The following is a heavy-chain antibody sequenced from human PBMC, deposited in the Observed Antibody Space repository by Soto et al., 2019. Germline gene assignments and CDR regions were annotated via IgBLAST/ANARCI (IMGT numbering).Heavy chain of an antibody. J-gene: IGHJ4*02. CDR2: LSAYKGNT. V-gene: IGHV1-18*01. CDR3: ASRSVQLPYYFAF. Sequence: QVQLVQSGAEVKKPGASVKISCKASGYTFTSYGISWVRQAPGQGLEWMGWLSAYKGNTNYAQKLQGRINMTTDSSTTPAYMELTRLNSGATAVYYCASRSVQLPYYFAFWGQGTLVTLSS. CDR1: GYTFTSYG. D-gene: IGHD2-15*01.